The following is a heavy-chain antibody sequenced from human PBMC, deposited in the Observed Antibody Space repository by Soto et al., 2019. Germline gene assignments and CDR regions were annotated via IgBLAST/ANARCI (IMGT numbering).Heavy chain of an antibody. CDR3: ARAAAAGTGRAGYFQH. Sequence: ASVKVSFTASGYTFTSYAMHWVRQAPGQRLEWMGWINAGNGNTKYSQKFQGRVTITRDTSASTAYMELSSLRSEDTAVYYGARAAAAGTGRAGYFQHWGQGTLVTVSS. CDR2: INAGNGNT. V-gene: IGHV1-3*01. CDR1: GYTFTSYA. D-gene: IGHD6-13*01. J-gene: IGHJ1*01.